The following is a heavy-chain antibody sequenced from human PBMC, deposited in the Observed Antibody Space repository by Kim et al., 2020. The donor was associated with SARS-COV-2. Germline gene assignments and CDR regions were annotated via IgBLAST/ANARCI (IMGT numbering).Heavy chain of an antibody. CDR2: GST. J-gene: IGHJ5*02. Sequence: GSTYSTPSLRSRVTISVDTSKNQFSLKLSSVTAADTAVYYCARELEGWFDPWGQGTLVTVSS. D-gene: IGHD1-1*01. V-gene: IGHV4-31*02. CDR3: ARELEGWFDP.